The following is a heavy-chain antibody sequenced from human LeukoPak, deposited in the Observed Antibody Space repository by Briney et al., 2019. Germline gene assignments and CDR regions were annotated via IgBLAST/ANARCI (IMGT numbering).Heavy chain of an antibody. V-gene: IGHV3-48*04. Sequence: GGSLRLSCAASGFTFSSYSMNWVRQAPGKGLEWVSYISYSSSTIYYADSVKGRFTISRDSAKNSLYLQMNSLRVEDTAVYYCARDYYDSSGYYYWGQGTLVTVSS. D-gene: IGHD3-22*01. J-gene: IGHJ4*02. CDR3: ARDYYDSSGYYY. CDR1: GFTFSSYS. CDR2: ISYSSSTI.